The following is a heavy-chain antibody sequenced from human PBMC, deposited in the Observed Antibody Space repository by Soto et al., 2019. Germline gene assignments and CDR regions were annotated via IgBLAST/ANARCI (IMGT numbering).Heavy chain of an antibody. CDR2: ISSSGSTI. V-gene: IGHV3-11*01. CDR3: AGGYYDILTGYYGMDV. CDR1: GFTFSDYY. Sequence: PGGSLRLSCAASGFTFSDYYMSWIRQAPGKGLEWVSYISSSGSTIYYADSVKGRFTISRDNAKNSLYLQMSSLRAEDTAVYYCAGGYYDILTGYYGMDVWGQGTTVTVSS. J-gene: IGHJ6*02. D-gene: IGHD3-9*01.